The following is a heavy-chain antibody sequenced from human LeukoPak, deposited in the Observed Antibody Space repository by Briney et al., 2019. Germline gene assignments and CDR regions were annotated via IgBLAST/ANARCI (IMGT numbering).Heavy chain of an antibody. CDR2: IYYSGST. J-gene: IGHJ4*02. Sequence: SETLSLTCTVSGGSISSGGYYWSWIRQHPGKGLEWIGYIYYSGSTNYNPSLKSRVTISLDTSKNQFSLKLSSVTAADTAVYYCARSPDIAVLNWGQGTLVTVSS. D-gene: IGHD2-15*01. V-gene: IGHV4-61*08. CDR3: ARSPDIAVLN. CDR1: GGSISSGGYY.